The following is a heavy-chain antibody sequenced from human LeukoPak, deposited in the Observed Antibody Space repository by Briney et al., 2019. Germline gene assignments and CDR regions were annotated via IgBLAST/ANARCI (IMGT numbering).Heavy chain of an antibody. J-gene: IGHJ6*03. D-gene: IGHD1-1*01. CDR3: ARGRVSSSTWYSTCYYYFYMDV. CDR1: GFSFSDYY. V-gene: IGHV3-11*01. Sequence: PGGSLRLSCAASGFSFSDYYMSWIRQPPGKGLEWVSYISDSGNTIYYADSVKGRFTISRDNSKNTLYLQMNSLRAADTAVYFCARGRVSSSTWYSTCYYYFYMDVWGKGTTVTVSS. CDR2: ISDSGNTI.